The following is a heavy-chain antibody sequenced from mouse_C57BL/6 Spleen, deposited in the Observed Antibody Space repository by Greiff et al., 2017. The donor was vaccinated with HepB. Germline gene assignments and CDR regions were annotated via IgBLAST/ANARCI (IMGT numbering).Heavy chain of an antibody. CDR3: ARGETAWYFDV. CDR2: ISDGGSYT. J-gene: IGHJ1*03. CDR1: GFTFSSYA. D-gene: IGHD4-1*01. V-gene: IGHV5-4*03. Sequence: EVMLVESGGGLVKPGGSLKLSCAASGFTFSSYAMSWVRQTPEKRLEWVATISDGGSYTYYPDNVKGRFTISRDNAKNNLYLQMSHLKSEDTAMYYGARGETAWYFDVWGTGTTVTVCS.